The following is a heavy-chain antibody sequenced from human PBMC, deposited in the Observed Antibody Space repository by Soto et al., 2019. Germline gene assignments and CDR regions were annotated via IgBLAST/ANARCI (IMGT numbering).Heavy chain of an antibody. CDR2: INPNSGGT. D-gene: IGHD3-3*01. CDR1: GYTFTGYY. J-gene: IGHJ6*02. CDR3: ARVRPFTIFGVVIQWYYGMDV. Sequence: ASVKVSCKASGYTFTGYYMHWVRQAPGQGLEWMGWINPNSGGTNYAQKFQGRVTMTRDTSISTAYMGLSRLRSDDTAVYYCARVRPFTIFGVVIQWYYGMDVWGQGTTVTVSS. V-gene: IGHV1-2*02.